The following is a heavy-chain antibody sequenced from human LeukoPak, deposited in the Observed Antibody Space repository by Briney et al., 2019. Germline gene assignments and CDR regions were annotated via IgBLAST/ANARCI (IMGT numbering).Heavy chain of an antibody. CDR1: GFTFDDYA. CDR3: AKDISMIVVEGTYFDY. J-gene: IGHJ4*02. D-gene: IGHD3-22*01. CDR2: ISWNSGSI. Sequence: GGSLRLSCAASGFTFDDYAMHWVRHAPGKGLEWVSGISWNSGSIGYADSVKGRFTISRDNAKNSLYLQMNSLRAEDTALYYCAKDISMIVVEGTYFDYWGQGTLVTVSS. V-gene: IGHV3-9*01.